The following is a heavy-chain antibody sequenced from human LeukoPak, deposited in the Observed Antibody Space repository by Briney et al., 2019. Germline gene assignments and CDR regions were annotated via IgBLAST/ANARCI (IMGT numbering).Heavy chain of an antibody. D-gene: IGHD1-26*01. CDR3: AKPRTDVVGATPGRDYYFDY. V-gene: IGHV3-30*02. CDR2: IRYDGSNK. CDR1: GFTFSSYG. J-gene: IGHJ4*02. Sequence: GGSLRLSCAASGFTFSSYGMHWVRQAPGKGLEWVAFIRYDGSNKYYADSVKGRFTISRDNSKNTLYLQMNSLRAEDTAVYYCAKPRTDVVGATPGRDYYFDYWGQGTLVTVSS.